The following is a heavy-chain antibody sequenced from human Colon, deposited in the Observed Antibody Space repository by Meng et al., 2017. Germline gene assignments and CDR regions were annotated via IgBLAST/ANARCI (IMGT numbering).Heavy chain of an antibody. CDR3: ARGGYYYDSSGFRAALDY. J-gene: IGHJ4*02. D-gene: IGHD3-22*01. V-gene: IGHV1-8*01. Sequence: QVKLVQSGAEMKKPGASVKVSGRASGYTFTTYDINWVRQATGQGLEWMGWMNPDSGDTGYAQKFQGRLTMTRDTSISAAYMELTSLRSEDTAVYYCARGGYYYDSSGFRAALDYWGQGTLVTVSS. CDR2: MNPDSGDT. CDR1: GYTFTTYD.